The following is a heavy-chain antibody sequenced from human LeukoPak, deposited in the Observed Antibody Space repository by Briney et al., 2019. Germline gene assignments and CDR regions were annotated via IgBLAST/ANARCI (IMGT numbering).Heavy chain of an antibody. J-gene: IGHJ5*02. CDR1: GGTFSSYA. V-gene: IGHV1-69*01. CDR2: IIPIFGTA. CDR3: ARHSSVAGTSGCFDP. D-gene: IGHD6-19*01. Sequence: ASVKVSCKASGGTFSSYAISWVRQAPGQGLEWMVGIIPIFGTANYAQKFQGRVTITADESTSTAYMELSSLRSEDTAVYYCARHSSVAGTSGCFDPWGQGTLVTVSS.